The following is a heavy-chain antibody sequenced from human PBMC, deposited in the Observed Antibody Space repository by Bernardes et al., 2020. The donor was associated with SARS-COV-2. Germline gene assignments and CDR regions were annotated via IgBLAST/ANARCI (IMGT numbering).Heavy chain of an antibody. CDR2: IKGEST. CDR1: GFTFSSYA. V-gene: IGHV3-23*01. D-gene: IGHD6-13*01. CDR3: AKAGEQYLVRYSFDY. J-gene: IGHJ4*02. Sequence: VGSLSLSCAASGFTFSSYAMNWVRQTPGKGLEWVSAIKGESTYYADSVKGRFTISRDNSKNTLYLQMNSLRVDDTAVYYCAKAGEQYLVRYSFDYWGQGTLVTVSS.